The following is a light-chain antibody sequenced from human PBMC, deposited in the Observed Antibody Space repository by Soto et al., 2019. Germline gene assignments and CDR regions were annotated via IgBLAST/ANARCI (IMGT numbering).Light chain of an antibody. CDR3: QKYDTAPQT. CDR1: QGIIDY. V-gene: IGKV1-27*01. CDR2: AAS. J-gene: IGKJ1*01. Sequence: DIQMTQSPSSLSASVGDTVTITCRASQGIIDYLAWYQQRPGKVPKLLIYAASTFQTGVPSRFSGSGAGTDFTLTISSLQPEDVATYYCQKYDTAPQTFGQGTRVEIK.